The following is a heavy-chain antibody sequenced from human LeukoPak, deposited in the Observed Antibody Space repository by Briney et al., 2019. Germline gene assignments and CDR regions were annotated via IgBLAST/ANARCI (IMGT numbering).Heavy chain of an antibody. CDR2: ISGVADVI. Sequence: GGSLRLSCAASGFTFSSYSMNWVRQAPGKGLEWVSYISGVADVINYADSVKGRFTISRDNAKRSVYLQMNSLRAEDTALYYCARGGAHGMDVWGQGTTVTVSS. D-gene: IGHD1-26*01. J-gene: IGHJ6*02. CDR3: ARGGAHGMDV. CDR1: GFTFSSYS. V-gene: IGHV3-48*04.